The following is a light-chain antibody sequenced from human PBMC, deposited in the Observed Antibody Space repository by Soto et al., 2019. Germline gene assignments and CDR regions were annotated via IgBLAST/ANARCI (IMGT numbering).Light chain of an antibody. J-gene: IGKJ5*01. Sequence: EIVWTQSPGTLSLSPGERATLSCRASQSVRSNYLAWYQQKPGQTPRLLLYAASSRATGIPDRFSGSGSGTDFTLTLSRLEPEDSAVYYCQHYGNSVIPFGQGTRLEIK. CDR2: AAS. V-gene: IGKV3-20*01. CDR1: QSVRSNY. CDR3: QHYGNSVIP.